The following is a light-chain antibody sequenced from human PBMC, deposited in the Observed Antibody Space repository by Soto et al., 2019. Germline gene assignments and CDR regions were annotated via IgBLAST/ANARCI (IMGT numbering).Light chain of an antibody. J-gene: IGKJ5*01. CDR2: DAS. CDR1: QTVSSS. CDR3: QQHNDWPT. Sequence: EILFTQSPATLSLSPGERATLSCRASQTVSSSLAWYQQKPGQAPRLLIYDASNRATGIPARLSGSGSGTDFTLTIRSVESEDFAIYYCQQHNDWPTFGQGTRLEIK. V-gene: IGKV3-11*01.